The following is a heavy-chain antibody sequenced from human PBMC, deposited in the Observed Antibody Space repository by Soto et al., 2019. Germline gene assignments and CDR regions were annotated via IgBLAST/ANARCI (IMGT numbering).Heavy chain of an antibody. D-gene: IGHD5-12*01. Sequence: EVQLVESGGGFVQPGRSLRLSCTVSGFTFDEHSMHWVRQAPGKGLEWVSGINYNGGRVAYVDSVRGRFTIARDNANNSLFLQMNSLRPEDTGLYFCSKGRPRYSGLDTDFDAWGQGTPVTVSS. V-gene: IGHV3-9*01. CDR2: INYNGGRV. CDR3: SKGRPRYSGLDTDFDA. CDR1: GFTFDEHS. J-gene: IGHJ4*02.